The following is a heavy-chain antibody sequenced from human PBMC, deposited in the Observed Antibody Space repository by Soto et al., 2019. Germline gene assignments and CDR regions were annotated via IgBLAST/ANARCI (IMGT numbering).Heavy chain of an antibody. V-gene: IGHV4-59*01. CDR3: ARWNGGDFNFDY. D-gene: IGHD2-21*02. J-gene: IGHJ4*02. CDR2: IYYSGDA. Sequence: SETLSLTCNVSGGSISSYYWSWIRQPPGKGLEWIGYIYYSGDANYNPSLKSRVTISVDTSKKQFSLKLNSVTTADTAVYYCARWNGGDFNFDYWGQGTLVTVSS. CDR1: GGSISSYY.